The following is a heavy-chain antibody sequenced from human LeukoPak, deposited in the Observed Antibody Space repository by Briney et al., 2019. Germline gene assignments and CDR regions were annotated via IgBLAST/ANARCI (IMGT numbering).Heavy chain of an antibody. Sequence: ASVKVSCKASGYTFTSYYMHGVRQAPGQGLEWIGIINPSGGSTSYAQKFQGRVTMTRDTSTSTVYMELSSLRSEDTAVYYCAREDSSTSCYGYWGQGTLVTVSS. CDR1: GYTFTSYY. CDR2: INPSGGST. D-gene: IGHD2-2*01. J-gene: IGHJ4*02. CDR3: AREDSSTSCYGY. V-gene: IGHV1-46*01.